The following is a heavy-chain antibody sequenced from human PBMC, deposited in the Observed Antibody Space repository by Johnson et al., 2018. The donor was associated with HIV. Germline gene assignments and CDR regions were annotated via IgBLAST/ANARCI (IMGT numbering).Heavy chain of an antibody. V-gene: IGHV3-66*01. CDR3: AKVHSSSSNGFDI. D-gene: IGHD6-6*01. Sequence: EVQLVESGGGLVQPGGSLRLSCAASGFTVSSNYMSWVRQAPGKGLEWVSVIYSGGSTYYADSVKGRFTVSRDNYKNTLYLQMNSLRGEDTAVYYCAKVHSSSSNGFDIWGQGTMVTVSS. CDR2: IYSGGST. J-gene: IGHJ3*02. CDR1: GFTVSSNY.